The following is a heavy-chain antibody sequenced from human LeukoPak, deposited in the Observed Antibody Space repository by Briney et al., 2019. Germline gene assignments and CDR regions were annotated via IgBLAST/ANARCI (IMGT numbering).Heavy chain of an antibody. CDR2: IRSKAYGGTT. CDR1: GFTFGDYA. V-gene: IGHV3-49*04. J-gene: IGHJ4*02. Sequence: GGSLRLSCTASGFTFGDYAMSWVRQAPGKGLEWVGFIRSKAYGGTTVYAASVKGRFTISRDDSKSIAYLQMNSLKTEDTAVYYCTRGVVYYDILTGYHYFDYWGQGTLVTVSS. CDR3: TRGVVYYDILTGYHYFDY. D-gene: IGHD3-9*01.